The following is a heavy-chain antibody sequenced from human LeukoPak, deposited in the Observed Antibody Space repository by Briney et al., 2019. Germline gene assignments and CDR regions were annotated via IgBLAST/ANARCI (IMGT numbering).Heavy chain of an antibody. Sequence: GSSLRLSCAASGFTFNTYNMHWVRQSSGKGLEWVGQIDKKDKGYATATAYAASVKGRFTISRDDSINTAYLQMKSLKTEDTALYYCTRDSGTYNWFDPWGQGTLVTVSS. D-gene: IGHD1-26*01. CDR3: TRDSGTYNWFDP. CDR1: GFTFNTYN. CDR2: IDKKDKGYATAT. V-gene: IGHV3-73*01. J-gene: IGHJ5*02.